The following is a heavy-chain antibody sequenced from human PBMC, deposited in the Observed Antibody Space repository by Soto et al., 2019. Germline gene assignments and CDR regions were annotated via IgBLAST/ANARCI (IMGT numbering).Heavy chain of an antibody. V-gene: IGHV3-21*01. CDR2: ISSSSSYI. CDR1: GFTFSSYS. Sequence: EVQLVESGGGLVKPGGSLRLYCAASGFTFSSYSMNWVRQAPGKGLEWVSSISSSSSYIYYADSVKGRFTISRDNAKNSLYLQMNSLRAEDTAVYYCARDFVRYFDLWGRGTLVTVSS. J-gene: IGHJ2*01. CDR3: ARDFVRYFDL.